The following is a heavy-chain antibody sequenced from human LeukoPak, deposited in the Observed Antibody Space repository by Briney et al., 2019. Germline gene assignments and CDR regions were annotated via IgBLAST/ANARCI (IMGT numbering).Heavy chain of an antibody. CDR1: GFTFSSYG. J-gene: IGHJ4*02. Sequence: PGRSLRLSCAASGFTFSSYGMHWVRQAPGKGLEWVAVISYDGSNKYYADSVKGRLTISRDNSKNALYLQMDSLRAEDTAVYYCATLSGLNYASGRKYYWGQGTLVTVSS. D-gene: IGHD3-10*01. CDR3: ATLSGLNYASGRKYY. V-gene: IGHV3-30*03. CDR2: ISYDGSNK.